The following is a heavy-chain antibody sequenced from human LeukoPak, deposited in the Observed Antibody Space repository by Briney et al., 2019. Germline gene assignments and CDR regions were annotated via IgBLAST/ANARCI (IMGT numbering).Heavy chain of an antibody. D-gene: IGHD3-22*01. CDR2: ISAYNGNT. CDR1: GYTFTSYG. V-gene: IGHV1-18*01. J-gene: IGHJ4*02. Sequence: ASVKVSRKASGYTFTSYGISWVRQAPGQGLEWMGWISAYNGNTNYAQRLQGRVTMTTDTSTSTAYMELRSLRSDDTAVYYCARVNYYDISGSDTGYFDYWGQGTLVTVSS. CDR3: ARVNYYDISGSDTGYFDY.